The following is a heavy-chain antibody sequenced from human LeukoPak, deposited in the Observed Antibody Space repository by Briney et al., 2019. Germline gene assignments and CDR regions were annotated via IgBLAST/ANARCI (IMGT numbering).Heavy chain of an antibody. CDR1: GGSISGYF. Sequence: SETLSFTCTVSGGSISGYFWSWIRQPAGKGLEWIGHIYTSGGTNYSPPFKSRVTMSVDTSKNQFSLRLTSVTAADTAVYYCARDLPFYYGMDVWGQGTTVTVSS. CDR2: IYTSGGT. V-gene: IGHV4-4*07. J-gene: IGHJ6*02. CDR3: ARDLPFYYGMDV.